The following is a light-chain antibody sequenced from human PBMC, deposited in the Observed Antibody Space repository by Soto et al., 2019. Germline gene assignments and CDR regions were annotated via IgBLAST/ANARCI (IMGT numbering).Light chain of an antibody. CDR3: TSWTTSTTMI. Sequence: QSVLTQPASVSGSPGQSITITCTGTRSDIGAYNFVSWYQQHPGEVPKLMLYDVSIRPSGVSNRFSGSKSGNTASLTISGLQAEDEADYCCTSWTTSTTMIFGGGTKLTVL. CDR2: DVS. V-gene: IGLV2-14*03. CDR1: RSDIGAYNF. J-gene: IGLJ2*01.